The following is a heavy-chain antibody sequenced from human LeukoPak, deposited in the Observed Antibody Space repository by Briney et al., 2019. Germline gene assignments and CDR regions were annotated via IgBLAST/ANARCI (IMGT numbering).Heavy chain of an antibody. CDR2: IYSGGST. J-gene: IGHJ4*02. Sequence: GGSLRLSCAASGFTVSSNYMSWVRQAPGKGLEWVSIIYSGGSTYYTDSVRGRFTISRDNSKNTLYLQMNSLTTEDTAVYYCARHVAYGSAGYWGQGTLVTVSS. V-gene: IGHV3-66*02. CDR3: ARHVAYGSAGY. CDR1: GFTVSSNY. D-gene: IGHD4-17*01.